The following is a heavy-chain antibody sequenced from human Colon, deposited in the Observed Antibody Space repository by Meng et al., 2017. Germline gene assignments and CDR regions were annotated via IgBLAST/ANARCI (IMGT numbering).Heavy chain of an antibody. J-gene: IGHJ4*02. Sequence: QPQLQEPGPRLVKPSETLFLTCTVSGSSITSSSFYWGWIRQPPGKGLEWIGNIYYSGNTYYNPSLKSRVTISLDTPKNQFSLRLSSVTAADTAVYYCARVDGYGSGNYYSRLAYWGQGTLVTVSS. CDR2: IYYSGNT. CDR1: GSSITSSSFY. V-gene: IGHV4-39*07. CDR3: ARVDGYGSGNYYSRLAY. D-gene: IGHD3-10*01.